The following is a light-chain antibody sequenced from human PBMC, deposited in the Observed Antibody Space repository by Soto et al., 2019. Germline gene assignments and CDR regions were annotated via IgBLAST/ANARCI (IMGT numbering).Light chain of an antibody. V-gene: IGKV3-15*01. Sequence: EIVMTQPPATLSVSPGERATLSCRASQSVSINLAWYQQKPGQAPRLLIYGSSTRATSIPARFSGSGSGTEFTLTISSLQSEDFAVYYCQQYNNWPLTFGGGTKVEIK. CDR1: QSVSIN. J-gene: IGKJ4*01. CDR2: GSS. CDR3: QQYNNWPLT.